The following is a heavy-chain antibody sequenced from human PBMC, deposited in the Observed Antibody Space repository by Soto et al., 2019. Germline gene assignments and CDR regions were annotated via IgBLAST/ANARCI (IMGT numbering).Heavy chain of an antibody. V-gene: IGHV1-18*04. Sequence: ASVKVSCKASGYTFTSYGISWVRQAPGQGLEWMGWISAYNGNTNYAQKLQGRVTMTTDTSTSTAYMELRSLRSDDTAVYYCARDFILPQYQPLSYYYGMDVCRKGHTVTVSS. CDR3: ARDFILPQYQPLSYYYGMDV. CDR1: GYTFTSYG. CDR2: ISAYNGNT. D-gene: IGHD2-2*01. J-gene: IGHJ6*04.